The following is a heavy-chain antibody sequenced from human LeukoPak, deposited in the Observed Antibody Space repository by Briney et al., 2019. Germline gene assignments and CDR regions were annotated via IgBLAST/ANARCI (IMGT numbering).Heavy chain of an antibody. J-gene: IGHJ4*02. D-gene: IGHD2-15*01. V-gene: IGHV4-34*01. CDR2: NNHSGST. CDR3: ARSGPVDCSGGSCYEGY. CDR1: GGSFRGYY. Sequence: PSETLSLTCAVYGGSFRGYYWSWTRHPPGKGLEWIGENNHSGSTNYNPSLTSRVTISVDTSKNQFSLKLSSVTAADTAVYYCARSGPVDCSGGSCYEGYWGQGTLVTVSS.